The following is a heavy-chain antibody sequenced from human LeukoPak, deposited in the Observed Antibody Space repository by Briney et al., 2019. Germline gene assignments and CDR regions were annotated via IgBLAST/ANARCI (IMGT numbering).Heavy chain of an antibody. CDR1: GFTFSGSA. CDR3: TRLYADIFGANFDY. D-gene: IGHD3-3*02. J-gene: IGHJ4*02. Sequence: PGGSLRLSCAASGFTFSGSAMHWVRQASGKGLEWVGRIGTKANNYATAYAASVKGRFTISRDDSKNTAYLQMNSLKTEDTAVYYCTRLYADIFGANFDYWGQGTLLTASS. CDR2: IGTKANNYAT. V-gene: IGHV3-73*01.